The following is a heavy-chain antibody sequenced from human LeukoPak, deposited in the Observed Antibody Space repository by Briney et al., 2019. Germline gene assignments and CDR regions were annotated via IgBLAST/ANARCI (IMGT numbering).Heavy chain of an antibody. D-gene: IGHD3-10*01. CDR3: AREGGWFGELFLDY. Sequence: HGGSLRLSCAASGFTFSSYSMNWVRQAPGKGLEWVSYISSSSSTVYYADSVKGRFTISRDNAKNSLYLQMNSLRAEDTAVYYCAREGGWFGELFLDYWGQGTLVTVSS. CDR2: ISSSSSTV. CDR1: GFTFSSYS. V-gene: IGHV3-48*04. J-gene: IGHJ4*02.